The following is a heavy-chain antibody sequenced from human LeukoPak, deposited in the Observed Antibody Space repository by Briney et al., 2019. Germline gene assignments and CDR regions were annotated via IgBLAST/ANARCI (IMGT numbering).Heavy chain of an antibody. J-gene: IGHJ4*02. CDR1: GYIFINYG. Sequence: PSVKVSCKASGYIFINYGISWVRQAPGQGLEWMGWISPYNGHTNYEPNLQDRLTMTTDTSTSTAYMELRSLTSDDTAVYYCAKTRDTVLNEYWGQGTLVTVSS. V-gene: IGHV1-18*01. D-gene: IGHD3-10*01. CDR2: ISPYNGHT. CDR3: AKTRDTVLNEY.